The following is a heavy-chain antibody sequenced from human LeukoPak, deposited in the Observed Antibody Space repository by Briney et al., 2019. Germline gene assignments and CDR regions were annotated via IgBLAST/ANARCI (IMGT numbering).Heavy chain of an antibody. V-gene: IGHV4-39*01. Sequence: PGGSLRLSCAASGFTFSSYAMSWVRQPPGKGLEWIGSIYYSGSTYYNPSLKSRVTISVDTSKNQFSLKLSSVTAADTAVYYCAGHWDGWVPVVWGQGTLVTV. D-gene: IGHD5-24*01. CDR3: AGHWDGWVPVV. J-gene: IGHJ4*02. CDR2: IYYSGST. CDR1: GFTFSSYA.